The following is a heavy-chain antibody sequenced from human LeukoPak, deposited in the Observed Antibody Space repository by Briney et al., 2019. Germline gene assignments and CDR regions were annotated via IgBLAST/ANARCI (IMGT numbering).Heavy chain of an antibody. V-gene: IGHV3-30*18. CDR2: ISYDGSNE. CDR3: AKGAVDTTMVAECYFDY. D-gene: IGHD5-18*01. J-gene: IGHJ4*02. CDR1: GFTFSSNG. Sequence: GTSLRLSCAASGFTFSSNGMHWVRQAPGKGLEWVALISYDGSNENFADSVKGRFSISRDNSKNTVFLQMNSLRPEDTAVYFCAKGAVDTTMVAECYFDYRGLGTLVTVSS.